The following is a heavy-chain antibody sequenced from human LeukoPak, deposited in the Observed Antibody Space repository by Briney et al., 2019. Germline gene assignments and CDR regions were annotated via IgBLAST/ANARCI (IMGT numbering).Heavy chain of an antibody. CDR3: ARQTYSSGWYSDY. V-gene: IGHV3-23*01. CDR2: ISGSGGST. CDR1: GFTFSSYA. D-gene: IGHD6-19*01. Sequence: GGSLRLSCAASGFTFSSYAMSWVRQAPGKGLEWVSAISGSGGSTYYADSVKSRFTISRDNSKNTLYLQMNSLRAEDTAVYYCARQTYSSGWYSDYWGQGTLVTVSS. J-gene: IGHJ4*02.